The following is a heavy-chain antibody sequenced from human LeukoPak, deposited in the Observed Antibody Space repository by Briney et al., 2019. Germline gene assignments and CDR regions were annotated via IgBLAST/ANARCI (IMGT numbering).Heavy chain of an antibody. CDR3: ARTHGQVFDY. Sequence: SETLSLTCTVSGGSISSYYWSWIRQPPGKGLEWIGYIYYSGSTYYNPSLKSRVTISVDTSKNQFSLKLSSVTAADTAVYYCARTHGQVFDYWGQGTLVTVSS. J-gene: IGHJ4*02. CDR2: IYYSGST. CDR1: GGSISSYY. V-gene: IGHV4-59*12.